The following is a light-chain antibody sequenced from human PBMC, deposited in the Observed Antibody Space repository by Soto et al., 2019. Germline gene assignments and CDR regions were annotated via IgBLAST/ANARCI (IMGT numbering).Light chain of an antibody. Sequence: DIQMTQSPSSLSASVGDRVTITCRANHNISNYLIWYQQKPGKAPNLLIYAASSLQSGFPSTFSGSGSGTDFSLTFSSLQPEDLATYYCQQTYTSPFTFGPGTKVGIK. J-gene: IGKJ3*01. V-gene: IGKV1-39*01. CDR1: HNISNY. CDR2: AAS. CDR3: QQTYTSPFT.